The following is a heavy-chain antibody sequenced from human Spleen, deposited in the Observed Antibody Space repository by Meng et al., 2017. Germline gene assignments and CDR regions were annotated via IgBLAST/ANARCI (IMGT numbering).Heavy chain of an antibody. D-gene: IGHD4-11*01. J-gene: IGHJ4*02. CDR3: ARGPTTMAHDFDY. CDR2: INHSGST. Sequence: QTQLHHGGAGLLKTADTLSLTCVVSGRSFSNYYWSWIRQPPGKGLEWMGEINHSGSTNYNPSLESRATISVDTSQNNLSLKLISVTAADSAVYYCARGPTTMAHDFDYWGQGTLVTVSS. CDR1: GRSFSNYY. V-gene: IGHV4-34*01.